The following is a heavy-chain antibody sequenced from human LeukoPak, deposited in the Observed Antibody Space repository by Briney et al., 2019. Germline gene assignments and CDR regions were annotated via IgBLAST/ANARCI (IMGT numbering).Heavy chain of an antibody. CDR2: MNPNSGNT. Sequence: GASVKVSCKASGYTFTSYDINWVRQATGQGREWRGWMNPNSGNTGYAQKFQGRVTITRNTSISTAYMELSSLRSEDTAVYYCARVPAASRQRYKVVKYYYYMDVWGKGTTVTVSS. J-gene: IGHJ6*03. V-gene: IGHV1-8*03. CDR3: ARVPAASRQRYKVVKYYYYMDV. D-gene: IGHD2-2*01. CDR1: GYTFTSYD.